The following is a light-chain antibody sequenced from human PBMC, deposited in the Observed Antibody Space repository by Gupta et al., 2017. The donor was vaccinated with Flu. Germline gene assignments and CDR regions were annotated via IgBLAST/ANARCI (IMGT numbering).Light chain of an antibody. CDR3: QQYNDYSPLT. J-gene: IGKJ4*01. CDR1: QSISSW. CDR2: KAS. V-gene: IGKV1-5*03. Sequence: DIQMTQSPSTLSASVGDRVTITCRASQSISSWLAWYQQKPGKAPKLLIYKASSLESGVPSRFSGSGSGTEFTLTISSLQPDDFATYYCQQYNDYSPLTFGGGTKVEI.